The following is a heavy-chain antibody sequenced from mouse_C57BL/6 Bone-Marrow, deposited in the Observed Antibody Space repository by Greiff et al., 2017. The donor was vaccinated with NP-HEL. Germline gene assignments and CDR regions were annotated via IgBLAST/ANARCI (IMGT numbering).Heavy chain of an antibody. D-gene: IGHD2-4*01. Sequence: QVQLQQPGAELVKPGASVKMSCKASGYTFTSYWITWVKQRPGQGLEWIGDIYPGSGSTNYNEKFKSKATLTVDTSSSTAYMQLSSLTSEDTAIYYCARSGLRRGDFDYWGQGTTLTVSS. CDR3: ARSGLRRGDFDY. J-gene: IGHJ2*01. CDR1: GYTFTSYW. V-gene: IGHV1-55*01. CDR2: IYPGSGST.